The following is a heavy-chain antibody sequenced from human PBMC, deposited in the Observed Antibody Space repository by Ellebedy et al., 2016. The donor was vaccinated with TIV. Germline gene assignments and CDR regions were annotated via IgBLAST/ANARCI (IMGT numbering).Heavy chain of an antibody. Sequence: KVSCKGSGDSFTSHWIGWVRQMPGKGLAWMGIIYLGDSDTKYSPSFQGQVTLSVDKSISTAYLQWSSLKASDTAIYYCTRHGHDDARPLDWGQGTLVTVSS. CDR3: TRHGHDDARPLD. CDR1: GDSFTSHW. J-gene: IGHJ4*02. V-gene: IGHV5-51*01. CDR2: IYLGDSDT. D-gene: IGHD3-3*01.